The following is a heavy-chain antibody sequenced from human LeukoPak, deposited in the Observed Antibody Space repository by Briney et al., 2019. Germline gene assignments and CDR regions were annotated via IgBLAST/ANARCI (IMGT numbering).Heavy chain of an antibody. V-gene: IGHV4-34*01. CDR1: GGSFSGYY. D-gene: IGHD2-15*01. Sequence: SETLSLACAVYGGSFSGYYWSWIRQPPGKGLEWIGEINHSGSTNYNPSLKSRVTISVDTSKNQFSLKLSSVTAADTAVYYCARGGLLRYCSGGSCYSRNWFDPWGQGTLVTVSS. CDR2: INHSGST. J-gene: IGHJ5*02. CDR3: ARGGLLRYCSGGSCYSRNWFDP.